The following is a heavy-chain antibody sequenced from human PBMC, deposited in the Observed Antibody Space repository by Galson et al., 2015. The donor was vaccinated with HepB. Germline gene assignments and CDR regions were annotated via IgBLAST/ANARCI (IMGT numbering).Heavy chain of an antibody. Sequence: SLRLSCAASGFTFSSYGMHWVRQAPGKGLEWVAVIWYDGSNKYYADSVKGRFTISRDNSKNTLYLQMNSLRDEDTAVYYCARDRYGDYLIDYWGQGTLVTVSS. CDR3: ARDRYGDYLIDY. D-gene: IGHD4-17*01. J-gene: IGHJ4*02. CDR1: GFTFSSYG. V-gene: IGHV3-33*01. CDR2: IWYDGSNK.